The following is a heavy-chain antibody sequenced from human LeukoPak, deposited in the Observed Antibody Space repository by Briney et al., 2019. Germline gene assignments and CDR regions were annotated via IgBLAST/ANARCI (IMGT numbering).Heavy chain of an antibody. CDR3: ARDYARITMIVVVTPRDAFDI. CDR1: GFTFSSYA. V-gene: IGHV3-30-3*01. J-gene: IGHJ3*02. D-gene: IGHD3-22*01. CDR2: ISYDGSNK. Sequence: GGSLRLSCAASGFTFSSYAMHWVRQAPGKGLEWVAVISYDGSNKYYADSVKGRFTISRDNSKNTLYLQMNSLRAEDTAVYYCARDYARITMIVVVTPRDAFDIWGQGTMVTVSS.